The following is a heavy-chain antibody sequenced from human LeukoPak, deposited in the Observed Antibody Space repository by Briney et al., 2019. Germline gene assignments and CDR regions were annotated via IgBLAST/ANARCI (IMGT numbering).Heavy chain of an antibody. CDR2: ISYDGSNK. CDR3: ARDYSRIFDY. J-gene: IGHJ4*02. D-gene: IGHD2-15*01. Sequence: GRSLRLSCAASGFTFSSYAMHWVRQAPGKGLEWVAVISYDGSNKYYADSVKGRFTISGDNSKNTLYLQMNSLRAEDTAVYYCARDYSRIFDYWGQGTLVTVSS. CDR1: GFTFSSYA. V-gene: IGHV3-30-3*01.